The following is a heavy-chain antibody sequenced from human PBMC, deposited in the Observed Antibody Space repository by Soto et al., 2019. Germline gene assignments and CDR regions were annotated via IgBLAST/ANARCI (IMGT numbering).Heavy chain of an antibody. CDR2: ISYDGSNK. CDR1: GFTFSSYW. J-gene: IGHJ6*02. Sequence: PGGSLRLSCAASGFTFSSYWMSWVRQAPGKGLEWVAVISYDGSNKYYADSVKGRFTISRDNSKNTLYLQMNSLRAEDTAVYYCARIYSGSYYGYYYYGMDVWGQGTTVTVSS. CDR3: ARIYSGSYYGYYYYGMDV. V-gene: IGHV3-30-3*01. D-gene: IGHD1-26*01.